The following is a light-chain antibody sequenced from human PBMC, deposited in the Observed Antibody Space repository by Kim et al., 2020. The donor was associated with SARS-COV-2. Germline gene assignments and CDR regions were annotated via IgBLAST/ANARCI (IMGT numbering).Light chain of an antibody. CDR2: DVS. J-gene: IGLJ2*01. CDR1: SSDVGGYNY. CDR3: SSYTSSSSVV. Sequence: LTQPASVSGSPGQSITISCTGTSSDVGGYNYVSWYQQHPGKAPKLMIYDVSNRPSGVSNRFSGSKSGNTASLTISGLQAEDEADYYCSSYTSSSSVVFGGGTQLTVL. V-gene: IGLV2-14*03.